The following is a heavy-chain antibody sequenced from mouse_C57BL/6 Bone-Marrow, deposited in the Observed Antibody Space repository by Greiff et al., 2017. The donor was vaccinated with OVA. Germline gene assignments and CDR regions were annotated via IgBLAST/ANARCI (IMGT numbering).Heavy chain of an antibody. V-gene: IGHV1-64*01. CDR1: GYTFTSYW. CDR2: IHPKSGST. J-gene: IGHJ4*01. CDR3: ASPIFYYGSSFLDY. Sequence: QVQLQQPGAELVKPGASVKLSCKASGYTFTSYWMHWVKQRPGQGLEWIGMIHPKSGSTNYNEKIKSKGTLTVDTSSSTSDMQLSSLTSEDSAVYYCASPIFYYGSSFLDYWGQGTSVTVSS. D-gene: IGHD1-1*01.